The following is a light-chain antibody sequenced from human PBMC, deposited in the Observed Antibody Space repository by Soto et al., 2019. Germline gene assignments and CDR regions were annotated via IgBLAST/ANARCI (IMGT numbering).Light chain of an antibody. J-gene: IGKJ1*01. CDR1: QSISSW. CDR3: QQYNSYSET. V-gene: IGKV1-5*01. Sequence: DIQMLQSPSTLSASVGDRVTITCRASQSISSWLAWYQQKPGKAPKLLIYDAASLESGVPSRFSGSGSGTEFTLTISSLQPDDFATYYCQQYNSYSETFGQGTKVDIK. CDR2: DAA.